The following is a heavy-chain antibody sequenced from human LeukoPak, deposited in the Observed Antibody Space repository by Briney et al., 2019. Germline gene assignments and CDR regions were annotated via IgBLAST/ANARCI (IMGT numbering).Heavy chain of an antibody. CDR3: ARRSPGYCSSTSCRNWLDP. D-gene: IGHD2-2*01. J-gene: IGHJ5*02. V-gene: IGHV5-51*01. Sequence: PGESLKISCKGSGYSFTSYWIGWVRQMPGKGLEWMGIIYPGDSDTRYSPSFQGQVTISADKSISTAYLQWSSLKASDTAMYYCARRSPGYCSSTSCRNWLDPWGQGTLVTVSS. CDR1: GYSFTSYW. CDR2: IYPGDSDT.